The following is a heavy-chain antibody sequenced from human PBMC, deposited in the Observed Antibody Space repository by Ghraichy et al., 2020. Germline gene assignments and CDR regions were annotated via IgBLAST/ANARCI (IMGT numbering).Heavy chain of an antibody. J-gene: IGHJ6*03. CDR3: ARAPSGGTAAGSRYYYYMDV. D-gene: IGHD6-13*01. V-gene: IGHV4-59*01. CDR2: IYYSGST. Sequence: SETLSLTCTVSGGSISNYYWSWIRQPPGKGLEWIGYIYYSGSTNYNPSLKSRVTISVDTSKNQFSLKLSSVTAADTAVYYCARAPSGGTAAGSRYYYYMDVWGKGTTVNVSS. CDR1: GGSISNYY.